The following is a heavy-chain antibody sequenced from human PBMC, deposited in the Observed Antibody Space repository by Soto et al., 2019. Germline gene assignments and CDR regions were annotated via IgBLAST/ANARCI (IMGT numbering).Heavy chain of an antibody. V-gene: IGHV4-61*01. J-gene: IGHJ4*02. CDR1: DGSVSSGSYY. CDR2: LYYSGST. CDR3: ARGQAFWTGYYRMPYYFDY. Sequence: SETLSLTCTVSDGSVSSGSYYWSWIRQPPGKGLEYIGYLYYSGSTNYDPSLKSRVTISVDTPKNQFSLELTSVTAADTAVYYCARGQAFWTGYYRMPYYFDYWGQGTLVTVSS. D-gene: IGHD3-3*01.